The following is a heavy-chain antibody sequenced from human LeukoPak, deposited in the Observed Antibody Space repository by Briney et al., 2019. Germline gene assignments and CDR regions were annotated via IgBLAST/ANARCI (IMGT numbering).Heavy chain of an antibody. Sequence: ASVKVSCKASGYTFTSYYMHWVRQAPGQGLEWMGIINPSGGSTSYAQKFQGRVTMTEDTSTDTAYMELSSLRSEDTAVYYYATGPIFGVVIFTGAFDIWGQGTMVTVSS. D-gene: IGHD3-3*01. CDR2: INPSGGST. V-gene: IGHV1-46*01. CDR1: GYTFTSYY. J-gene: IGHJ3*02. CDR3: ATGPIFGVVIFTGAFDI.